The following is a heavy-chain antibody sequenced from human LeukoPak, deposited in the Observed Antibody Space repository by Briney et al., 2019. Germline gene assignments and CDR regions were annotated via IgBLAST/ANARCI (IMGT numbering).Heavy chain of an antibody. CDR3: ARANFQQQLVQG. CDR2: IYYSGST. D-gene: IGHD6-13*01. CDR1: GASISSYY. V-gene: IGHV4-39*07. Sequence: SGTLSLTCTVSGASISSYYWGWIRQPPGKGLEWIGSIYYSGSTYYNPSLKSRVTISVDTSKNQFSLKLSSVTAADTAVYYCARANFQQQLVQGWGQGTLVTVSS. J-gene: IGHJ4*02.